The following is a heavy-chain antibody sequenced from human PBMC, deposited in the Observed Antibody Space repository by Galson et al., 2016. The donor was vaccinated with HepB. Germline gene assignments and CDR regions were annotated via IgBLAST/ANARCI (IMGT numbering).Heavy chain of an antibody. CDR1: GYTFTSYY. J-gene: IGHJ4*02. CDR2: INPSGGST. V-gene: IGHV1-46*01. CDR3: ARVTTPAYYFDY. Sequence: SVKVSCKASGYTFTSYYMHWVRQAPGQGLEWMGLINPSGGSTTYAQNFQGRVTMTRDTSTSTVYMELSSLRSEDTAVYYCARVTTPAYYFDYWGQGTQVTVSS. D-gene: IGHD1-26*01.